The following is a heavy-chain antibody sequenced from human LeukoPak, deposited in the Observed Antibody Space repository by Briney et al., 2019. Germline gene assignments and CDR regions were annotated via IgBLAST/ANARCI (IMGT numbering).Heavy chain of an antibody. CDR2: IYPGDSDT. V-gene: IGHV5-51*01. Sequence: GESLKISCKGSGYSFTSYWIGWVRQMPGKGLEWTGIIYPGDSDTRYSPSFQGQVTISVDKSISTAYLQLSSLKASDTAMYYCARGRPSGRLKYDAFDIWGHGTMVTVSS. J-gene: IGHJ3*02. CDR3: ARGRPSGRLKYDAFDI. CDR1: GYSFTSYW. D-gene: IGHD6-25*01.